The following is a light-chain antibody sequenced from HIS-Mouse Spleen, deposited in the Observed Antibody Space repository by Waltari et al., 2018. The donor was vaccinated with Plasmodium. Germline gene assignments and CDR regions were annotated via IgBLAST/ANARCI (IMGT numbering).Light chain of an antibody. V-gene: IGLV3-10*01. CDR3: YSTDSSGNHRV. J-gene: IGLJ3*02. CDR1: ALPKKY. Sequence: SYELTQPPSVSVSPGQTARITCSGDALPKKYAYWYQQKSGQAPVLVIDEASKRPAGIPDRFSGSISGTMATLTISGAQVEDEADYYCYSTDSSGNHRVFGGGTKLTVL. CDR2: EAS.